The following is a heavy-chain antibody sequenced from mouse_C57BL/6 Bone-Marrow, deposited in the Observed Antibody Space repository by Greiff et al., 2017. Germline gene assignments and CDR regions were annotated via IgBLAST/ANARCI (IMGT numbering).Heavy chain of an antibody. V-gene: IGHV1-59*01. Sequence: QVQLQQPGAELVRPGTSVKLSCKASGYTFTSYWMHWVKQRPGQGLEWIGVIDPSDSYTNYNQKFKGKATLTVDTSSSTAYMQLSSLPSEDSAVYYCANPTLDYWGQGTSVTVSS. D-gene: IGHD1-1*01. CDR3: ANPTLDY. CDR2: IDPSDSYT. J-gene: IGHJ4*01. CDR1: GYTFTSYW.